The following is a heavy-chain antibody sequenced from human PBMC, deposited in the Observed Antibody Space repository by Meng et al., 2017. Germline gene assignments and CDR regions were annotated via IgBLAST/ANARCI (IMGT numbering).Heavy chain of an antibody. CDR1: GFSLSTSGGG. V-gene: IGHV2-5*02. D-gene: IGHD3-16*02. J-gene: IGHJ4*02. Sequence: SGSTLVKPTQTSTLTCTFSGFSLSTSGGGVGGIRQPPGKALEWLALIYWDDDKRYSPSLKSRLTITKDTSKNQVVLTMTNMDPVDTATYYCAHRPRFRWYFDYWAQGPLAT. CDR3: AHRPRFRWYFDY. CDR2: IYWDDDK.